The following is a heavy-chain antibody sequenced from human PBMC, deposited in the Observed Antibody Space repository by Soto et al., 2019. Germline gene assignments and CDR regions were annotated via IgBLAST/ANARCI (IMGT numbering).Heavy chain of an antibody. D-gene: IGHD3-10*01. V-gene: IGHV1-2*02. CDR2: INPNTGHT. J-gene: IGHJ4*02. CDR3: ARDSPLTRGVVNRGYYDF. CDR1: ESSFPGNPAYY. Sequence: QVHLVQSGAEMKKPGASVTVSCKASESSFPGNPAYYLHWVRQAPGQGLEWMGWINPNTGHTDFAQKFQGRVTMTWDTSITTAYMELTRLKSDDTAIFYCARDSPLTRGVVNRGYYDFWGQGTLVTVSS.